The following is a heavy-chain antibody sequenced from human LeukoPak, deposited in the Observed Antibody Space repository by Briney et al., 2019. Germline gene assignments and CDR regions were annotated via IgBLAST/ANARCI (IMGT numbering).Heavy chain of an antibody. CDR1: GGSISNYY. Sequence: SQTLSLTFTVSGGSISNYYWGWIRQPPGEGLEWIGSIYYIGSTNYNPSLKSRVTISVDTSKNQFSLKLSSVTAADTAVYYCARGAYYDFWSGYFHSDYYYYYMDVWGKGTTVTVSS. J-gene: IGHJ6*03. CDR2: IYYIGST. V-gene: IGHV4-59*01. CDR3: ARGAYYDFWSGYFHSDYYYYYMDV. D-gene: IGHD3-3*01.